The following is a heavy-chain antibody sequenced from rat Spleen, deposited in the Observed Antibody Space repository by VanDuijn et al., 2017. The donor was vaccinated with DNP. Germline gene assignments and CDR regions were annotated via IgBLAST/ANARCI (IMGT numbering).Heavy chain of an antibody. D-gene: IGHD1-11*01. CDR3: TTRGDYFDY. Sequence: EVKLVESGGGLVQPGRSLKLSCAASGFNFHDYWMGWVRQAPGKGLEWIGEINKDSSIINYTPSLKDKFTISRDNAQNTLYLQMSKLGSEDTAIYYCTTRGDYFDYWGQGVMVTVSS. CDR1: GFNFHDYW. V-gene: IGHV4-2*01. J-gene: IGHJ2*01. CDR2: INKDSSII.